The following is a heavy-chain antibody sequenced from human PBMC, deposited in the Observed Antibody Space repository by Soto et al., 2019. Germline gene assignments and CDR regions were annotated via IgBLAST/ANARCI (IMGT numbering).Heavy chain of an antibody. Sequence: EVQLLESGGGLVQPGGSLRLSCVASGFTFSSNAMSWVRQAPGKGLEWVSHVTSGSGGGTYYADAVKGRFTIYRDNAKNTLYMQMNSLRVEDTAVYYCGKGSWGAFDILGHGTLVTVSS. V-gene: IGHV3-23*01. CDR1: GFTFSSNA. CDR2: TSGSGGGT. D-gene: IGHD7-27*01. CDR3: GKGSWGAFDI. J-gene: IGHJ3*02.